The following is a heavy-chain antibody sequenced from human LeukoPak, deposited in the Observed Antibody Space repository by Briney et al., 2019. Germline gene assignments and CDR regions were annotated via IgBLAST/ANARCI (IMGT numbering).Heavy chain of an antibody. Sequence: GASVKVSCKASGYTFTSYDINWVRQATGQGLEWMGWMNPNSGNTGYAQKFQGRVTMTRNTSISTAYMELSSLRSEDTAVYYCARGVGHPNYSYYYYYYMDVWGKGTTVTVSS. CDR3: ARGVGHPNYSYYYYYYMDV. CDR1: GYTFTSYD. V-gene: IGHV1-8*01. D-gene: IGHD4/OR15-4a*01. J-gene: IGHJ6*03. CDR2: MNPNSGNT.